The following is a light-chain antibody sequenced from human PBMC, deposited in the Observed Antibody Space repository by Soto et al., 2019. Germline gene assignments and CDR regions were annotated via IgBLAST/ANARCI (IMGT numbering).Light chain of an antibody. CDR1: QNTSTW. CDR3: QQGKTSPFS. J-gene: IGKJ3*01. Sequence: DIQMTQSPSFVSAYVGDRVTLTCRASQNTSTWLAWYKQSKGEAPRLLIFSASTLKKGIPARFGGSGSGTDFTLTISGLQPEDFATYYCQQGKTSPFSFGPGTKV. V-gene: IGKV1D-12*01. CDR2: SAS.